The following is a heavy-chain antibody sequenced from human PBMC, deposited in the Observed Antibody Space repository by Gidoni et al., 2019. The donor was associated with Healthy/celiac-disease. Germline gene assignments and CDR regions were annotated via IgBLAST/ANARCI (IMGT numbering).Heavy chain of an antibody. CDR3: AKDSTRPREYSYGEGGAFDI. CDR1: GFTFDDYS. CDR2: ISWNSGSI. D-gene: IGHD5-18*01. V-gene: IGHV3-9*01. Sequence: EVQLVESGGGFVQPGRSLRLSCAASGFTFDDYSMHRVRQAPGKGLEWVSGISWNSGSIGYADSVKGRFTISRDNAKNSLYLQMNSLRAEDTALYYCAKDSTRPREYSYGEGGAFDIWGQGTMVTVSS. J-gene: IGHJ3*02.